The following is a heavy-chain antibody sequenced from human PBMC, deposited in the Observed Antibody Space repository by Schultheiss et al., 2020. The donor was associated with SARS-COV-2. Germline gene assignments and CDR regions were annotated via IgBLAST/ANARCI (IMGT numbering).Heavy chain of an antibody. CDR3: ARVGRGTAPLYYGMDV. J-gene: IGHJ6*02. D-gene: IGHD1-26*01. Sequence: GGSLRLSCAASGFTFSSYDMHWVRQATGKGLEWVSAIGTAGDPYYPDSVKGRFTISRDNSKNTLYLQMNSLRAEDTAVYYCARVGRGTAPLYYGMDVWGQGTTVTVSS. CDR1: GFTFSSYD. V-gene: IGHV3-13*05. CDR2: IGTAGDP.